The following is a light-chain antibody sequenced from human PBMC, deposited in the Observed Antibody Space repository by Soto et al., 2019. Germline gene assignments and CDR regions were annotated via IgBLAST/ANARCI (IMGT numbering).Light chain of an antibody. Sequence: EIVLTQSPATLSLSPGERATLSCRASQSVSSYLAWYQQKPGQAPRLLIYDASNRATGIPARFSGSGSGTDFTLTISRLEPEDSAVYYCQQYNNWPPWTFGQGTKVDI. V-gene: IGKV3-11*01. CDR3: QQYNNWPPWT. J-gene: IGKJ1*01. CDR2: DAS. CDR1: QSVSSY.